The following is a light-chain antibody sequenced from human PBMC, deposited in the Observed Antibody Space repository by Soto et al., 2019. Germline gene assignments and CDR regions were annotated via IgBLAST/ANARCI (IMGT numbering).Light chain of an antibody. CDR1: QTIRNY. CDR2: AAS. J-gene: IGKJ1*01. CDR3: LQTYSAPRP. Sequence: DIQMTQSPSSLSASVGDRVTITCRASQTIRNYLNWYQQKPGKAPNLLIYAASSLQSGVPSRFSGGGSGTDVTLTISSLQPEDFGSYYCLQTYSAPRPFGQGPKVELK. V-gene: IGKV1-39*01.